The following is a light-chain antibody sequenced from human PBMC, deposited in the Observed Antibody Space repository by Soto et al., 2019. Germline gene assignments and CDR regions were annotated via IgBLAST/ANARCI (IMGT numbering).Light chain of an antibody. CDR3: QQYGNSPIT. CDR2: DAS. J-gene: IGKJ5*01. CDR1: QSVSSSR. Sequence: IEMTQFPASLSSSPGDRATLSCRASQSVSSSRLAWYQQKPALAPRLLIYDASSRATGIPDRFSGSGSGTDFTLTISRLESEDFAVYYCQQYGNSPITFGQGTRLEIK. V-gene: IGKV3D-20*01.